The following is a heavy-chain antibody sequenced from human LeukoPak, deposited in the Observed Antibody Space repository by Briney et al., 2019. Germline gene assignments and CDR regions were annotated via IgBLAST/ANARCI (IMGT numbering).Heavy chain of an antibody. CDR2: VYSSGGP. D-gene: IGHD3-10*01. J-gene: IGHJ3*02. Sequence: SETLSLTCTVSGASVSSGPFFWSWIRQPAGKGVEWIGRVYSSGGPNYNPSLKSRVTVSTDTSKNQFSLKLSSVTATDTAMYYCARERAGEGALDIWRQGTMVTVSP. CDR1: GASVSSGPFF. CDR3: ARERAGEGALDI. V-gene: IGHV4-61*02.